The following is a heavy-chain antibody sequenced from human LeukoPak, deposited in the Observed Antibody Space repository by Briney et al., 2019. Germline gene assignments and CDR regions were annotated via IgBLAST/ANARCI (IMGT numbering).Heavy chain of an antibody. V-gene: IGHV3-21*01. CDR1: GFTFSSYS. D-gene: IGHD2-21*02. CDR2: ISSSSSYI. Sequence: PGGSLRLSCAASGFTFSSYSMNWVRQAPGKVLEWVSSISSSSSYIYYADSVKGRFTISRDNAKNSLYLQMNSLRVEDTAVYYCARTYCGGDCPPGDDAFDIWGQGTMVTVSS. CDR3: ARTYCGGDCPPGDDAFDI. J-gene: IGHJ3*02.